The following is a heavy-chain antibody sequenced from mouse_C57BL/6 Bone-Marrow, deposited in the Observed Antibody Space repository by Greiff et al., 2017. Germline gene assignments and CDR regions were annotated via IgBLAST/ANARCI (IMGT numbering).Heavy chain of an antibody. Sequence: VQLKESGAELVRPGASVKLSCTASGFNIKDDYMHWVKQRPEQGLEWIGWIDPENGDTEYASKFQGKATITADTSSNTAYLQLSSLTSEDTAVYYCTTWALLLYFDVWGTGTTVTVSS. CDR1: GFNIKDDY. V-gene: IGHV14-4*01. CDR2: IDPENGDT. D-gene: IGHD3-1*01. J-gene: IGHJ1*03. CDR3: TTWALLLYFDV.